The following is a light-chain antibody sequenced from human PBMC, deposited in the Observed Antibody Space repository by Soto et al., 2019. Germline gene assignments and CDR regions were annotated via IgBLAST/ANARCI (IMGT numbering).Light chain of an antibody. CDR2: WAS. Sequence: DIVMTQSPDSLAVSLGERATINCKSSQSVLYSSNNKNQLAWYQQKPGQPPKLLIYWASTRESGVPDRFSGSGSGTDFTLTISRLQAEDVAVYYCQQYYSSPLTFGGGTKVDIK. CDR1: QSVLYSSNNKNQ. J-gene: IGKJ4*01. V-gene: IGKV4-1*01. CDR3: QQYYSSPLT.